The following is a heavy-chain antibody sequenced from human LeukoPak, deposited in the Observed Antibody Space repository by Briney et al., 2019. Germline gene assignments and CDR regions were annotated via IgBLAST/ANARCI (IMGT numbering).Heavy chain of an antibody. CDR2: ISYDGPNK. CDR1: GFTFSRYA. D-gene: IGHD4-23*01. V-gene: IGHV3-33*05. J-gene: IGHJ4*02. CDR3: ARDGVPDYGGYLFDY. Sequence: GGSLRLSCATSGFTFSRYAMHWVRQAPGKGLEWVAVISYDGPNKYYADSVKGRFTISRDNAKNSLYLQMNSLRAEDTAVYYCARDGVPDYGGYLFDYWGQGTLVTVSS.